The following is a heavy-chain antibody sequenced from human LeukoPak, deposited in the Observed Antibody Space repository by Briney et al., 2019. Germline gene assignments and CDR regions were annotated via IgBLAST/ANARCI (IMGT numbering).Heavy chain of an antibody. J-gene: IGHJ4*02. CDR1: GGSFSGYY. CDR3: ARDAGYCSSTSCYLDY. D-gene: IGHD2-2*01. CDR2: INHSGIT. Sequence: RPSETLSLTCAVYGGSFSGYYWRWIRQPPGKGLEWIGEINHSGITNYNPSLKSRVPISVDTSKNQFSLKLSSVTAADTAVYYCARDAGYCSSTSCYLDYWGQGTLVTVSS. V-gene: IGHV4-34*01.